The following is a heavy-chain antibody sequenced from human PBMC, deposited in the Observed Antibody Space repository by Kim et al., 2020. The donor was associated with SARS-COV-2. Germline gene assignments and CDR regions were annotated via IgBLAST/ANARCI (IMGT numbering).Heavy chain of an antibody. CDR2: ISSSSSTI. Sequence: GGSLRLSCAASGFTFSSYSMNWVRQAPGKGLEWVSYISSSSSTIYYADSVKGRFTISRDNAKNSLYLQMNSLRDEDTAVYYCARGGVVSGENYFDYWGQGTLVTVSS. D-gene: IGHD3-22*01. CDR3: ARGGVVSGENYFDY. V-gene: IGHV3-48*02. J-gene: IGHJ4*02. CDR1: GFTFSSYS.